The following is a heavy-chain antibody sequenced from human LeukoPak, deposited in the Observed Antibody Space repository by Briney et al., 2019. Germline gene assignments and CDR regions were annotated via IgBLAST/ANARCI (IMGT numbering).Heavy chain of an antibody. CDR3: ARGEVVTASLPDYFYYYMDV. D-gene: IGHD2-21*02. CDR1: GFTFSTYE. V-gene: IGHV3-48*03. CDR2: ITDSGRTI. J-gene: IGHJ6*03. Sequence: GGSLRLSRAASGFTFSTYEMNWVRQAPGKGLEWVSYITDSGRTIYYADSVKGRFTISRDNAKNSLFLQMNSLRAEDTAVYYCARGEVVTASLPDYFYYYMDVWGKGTTVTISS.